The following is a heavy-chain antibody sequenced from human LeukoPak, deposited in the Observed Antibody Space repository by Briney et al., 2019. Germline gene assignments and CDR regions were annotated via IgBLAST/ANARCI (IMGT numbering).Heavy chain of an antibody. CDR1: GFTFKLYW. CDR2: ISGSGVST. D-gene: IGHD1-7*01. CDR3: AKDERNWNYNLASQTYD. V-gene: IGHV3-23*01. Sequence: GGSLRLSCAVSGFTFKLYWMHWVRQTPGKGLEWVSAISGSGVSTYYADSVKGRFTVSRDNSKNTLYLQMSSLRAEDTAVYYCAKDERNWNYNLASQTYDWGQGTLVTVSS. J-gene: IGHJ4*02.